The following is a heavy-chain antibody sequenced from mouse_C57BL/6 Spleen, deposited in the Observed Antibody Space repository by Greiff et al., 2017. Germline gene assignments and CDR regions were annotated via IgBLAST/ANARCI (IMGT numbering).Heavy chain of an antibody. D-gene: IGHD2-10*02. Sequence: QVQLKQSGAELVRPGTSVKVSCKASGYAFTNYLIEWVKQRPGQGLEWIGVINPGSGGTNYNEKFKGKATLTADKSSSTAYMQLSSLTSEDSAVYFCARGYGNYFDYWGQGTTLTVSS. CDR1: GYAFTNYL. V-gene: IGHV1-54*01. CDR3: ARGYGNYFDY. CDR2: INPGSGGT. J-gene: IGHJ2*01.